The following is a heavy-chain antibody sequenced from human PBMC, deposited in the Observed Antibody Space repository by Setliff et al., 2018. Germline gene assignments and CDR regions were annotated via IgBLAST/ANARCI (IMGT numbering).Heavy chain of an antibody. J-gene: IGHJ3*02. CDR1: GGSIRNTSYH. CDR3: ARIPSVRNIASRAFDI. CDR2: IYYSGNT. D-gene: IGHD2-15*01. V-gene: IGHV4-39*07. Sequence: KASETLSLTCSVSGGSIRNTSYHWGWIRQPPGKGLEWIANIYYSGNTYYNPSLESRLSMSADMSKNQLSLRLRSVIAADTAVYYCARIPSVRNIASRAFDIWGQGTMVTVSS.